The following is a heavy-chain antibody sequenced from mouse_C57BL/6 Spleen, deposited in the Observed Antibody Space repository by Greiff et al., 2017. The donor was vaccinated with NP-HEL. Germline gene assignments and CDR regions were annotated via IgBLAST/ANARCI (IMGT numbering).Heavy chain of an antibody. V-gene: IGHV1-62-2*01. CDR3: ARHEDGYSNNTPYFDY. Sequence: QVQLQQSGAELVKPGASVKLSCKASGYTFTEYTIHWVKQRSGQGLEWIGWFYPGSGSIKYNENFKDKATLTADNSSRTVYMELSRLTSEDSAVYVCARHEDGYSNNTPYFDYWGQGTTLTVSS. CDR2: FYPGSGSI. D-gene: IGHD2-5*01. CDR1: GYTFTEYT. J-gene: IGHJ2*01.